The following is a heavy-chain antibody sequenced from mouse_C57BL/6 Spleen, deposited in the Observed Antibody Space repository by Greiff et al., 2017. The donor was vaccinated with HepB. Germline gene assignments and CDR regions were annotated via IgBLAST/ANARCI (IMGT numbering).Heavy chain of an antibody. V-gene: IGHV5-17*01. CDR3: ANIYDGYYWFAY. Sequence: DVQLVESGGGLVKPGGSLKLSCAASGFTFSDYGMHWVRQAPEKGLEWVAYISSGSSTIYYADTVKGRFTISRGNAKNTLFLQMTSLRSEDTAMYYCANIYDGYYWFAYWGQGTLVTVSA. J-gene: IGHJ3*01. CDR2: ISSGSSTI. D-gene: IGHD2-3*01. CDR1: GFTFSDYG.